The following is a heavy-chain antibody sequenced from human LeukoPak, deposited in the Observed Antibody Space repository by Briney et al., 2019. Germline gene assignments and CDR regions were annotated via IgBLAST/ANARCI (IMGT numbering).Heavy chain of an antibody. J-gene: IGHJ5*02. Sequence: SETLSLTCAVYGGSFSGYYWSWLRQPPGKGLEWIGEINHSGSTNYNPSLKSRVTISVDTSKNQFSLKLSSVTAADTAVYYCARWIFGVVRNWFDPWGQGTLVTVSS. D-gene: IGHD3-3*01. V-gene: IGHV4-34*01. CDR3: ARWIFGVVRNWFDP. CDR1: GGSFSGYY. CDR2: INHSGST.